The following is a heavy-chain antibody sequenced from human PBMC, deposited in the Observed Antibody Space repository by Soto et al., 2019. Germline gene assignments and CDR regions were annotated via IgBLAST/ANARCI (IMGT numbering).Heavy chain of an antibody. J-gene: IGHJ5*02. CDR2: IYYSGST. V-gene: IGHV4-59*01. CDR3: ARTRFGAVAGT. CDR1: GGSISSYY. Sequence: SETLSLTCIVSGGSISSYYWSWIRQPPGKGLEWIGYIYYSGSTNYNPSLKSRVTISVDTSKNQFSLKLSSVTAADTAVYYCARTRFGAVAGTWGQGTLVTVS. D-gene: IGHD6-19*01.